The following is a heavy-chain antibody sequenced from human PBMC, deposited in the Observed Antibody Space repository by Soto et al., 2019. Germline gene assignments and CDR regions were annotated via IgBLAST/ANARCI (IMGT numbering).Heavy chain of an antibody. V-gene: IGHV3-7*01. CDR1: GFTFSSYW. D-gene: IGHD2-15*01. Sequence: QHGGSLRLSCAASGFTFSSYWMSWVRQAPGKGLEWVANIKQDGSEKYYVDSVKGRFTISRDNAKNSLYLQMNSLRAEDTAVYYCARGLCGSCYSQGKYNWFDPWGQGTLVTVSS. J-gene: IGHJ5*02. CDR3: ARGLCGSCYSQGKYNWFDP. CDR2: IKQDGSEK.